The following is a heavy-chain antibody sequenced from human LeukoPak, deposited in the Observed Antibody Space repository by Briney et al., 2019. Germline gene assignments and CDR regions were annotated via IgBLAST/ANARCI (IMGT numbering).Heavy chain of an antibody. J-gene: IGHJ4*02. CDR1: GFTFSTYS. CDR2: ISSSSIYI. Sequence: GGSLRLSCAASGFTFSTYSLNWVRQAPGKGLEWVSSISSSSIYIYYADSVKGRFTISRDNAKNSLYLQMNSLRAEDTAVYYCAREFGDYRYFDYWGQGTLVTVSS. CDR3: AREFGDYRYFDY. D-gene: IGHD4-17*01. V-gene: IGHV3-21*01.